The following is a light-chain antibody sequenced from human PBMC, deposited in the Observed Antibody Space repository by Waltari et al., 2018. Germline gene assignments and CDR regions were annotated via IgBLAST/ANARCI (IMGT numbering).Light chain of an antibody. CDR3: SAWDSSLSGYV. V-gene: IGLV10-54*04. CDR1: HHNVCNQV. J-gene: IGLJ1*01. Sequence: QAGLPQPPSVSRDLIQTATPRCSRLHHNVCNQVSAWLQHHQRHPPKPLSYRNKNRPSGISERFSAYRSGNTAFLTITGLQPEDEADYYCSAWDSSLSGYVFGTGTRLTVL. CDR2: RNK.